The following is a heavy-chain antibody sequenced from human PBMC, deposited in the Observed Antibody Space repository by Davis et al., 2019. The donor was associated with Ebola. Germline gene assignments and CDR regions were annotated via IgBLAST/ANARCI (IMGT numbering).Heavy chain of an antibody. V-gene: IGHV1-46*01. D-gene: IGHD1-26*01. CDR2: INPIDGGT. Sequence: ASVQVSCKASGYTFTSYYMQWVRQAPAQGLEWMGLINPIDGGTRYAQTLQGRVTITTDTSTSTAYMELSSLRSADTAVYYCARVLYSGSYYGAFEIWGQGTMVTVSS. CDR3: ARVLYSGSYYGAFEI. CDR1: GYTFTSYY. J-gene: IGHJ3*02.